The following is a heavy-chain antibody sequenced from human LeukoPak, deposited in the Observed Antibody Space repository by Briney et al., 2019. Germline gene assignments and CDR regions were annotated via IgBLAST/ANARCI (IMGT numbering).Heavy chain of an antibody. D-gene: IGHD2/OR15-2a*01. CDR3: ARVNPLIAPGAFDI. J-gene: IGHJ3*02. V-gene: IGHV3-7*01. Sequence: GGSLRLSCAASEFTLSSYWMAWVRQAPGKGLAWVANVKQDGSEKYYVDSVKGRFTISRDNARNSLYLQMNSLRAEDTAIFYCARVNPLIAPGAFDIWGQGTMVAVSS. CDR1: EFTLSSYW. CDR2: VKQDGSEK.